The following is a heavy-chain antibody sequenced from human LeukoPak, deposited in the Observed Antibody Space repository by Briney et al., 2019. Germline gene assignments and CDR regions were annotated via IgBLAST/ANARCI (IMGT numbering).Heavy chain of an antibody. D-gene: IGHD6-19*01. J-gene: IGHJ4*02. CDR1: GFTVSSNY. CDR3: ARGYSSGWHYFDY. V-gene: IGHV3-66*01. CDR2: IHSGGST. Sequence: GGSLRLSCAASGFTVSSNYMSWVRQAPGKGLEWVSVIHSGGSTYYADSVKGRFTISRDNSKNTLYLQMNSLRAEDTAVYYCARGYSSGWHYFDYWGQGTLVTVSS.